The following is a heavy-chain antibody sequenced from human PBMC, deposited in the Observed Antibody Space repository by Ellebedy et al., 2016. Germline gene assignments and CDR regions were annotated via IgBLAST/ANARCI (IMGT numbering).Heavy chain of an antibody. CDR2: IYYSGTT. CDR3: ARLRRFGDFHDAFDM. V-gene: IGHV4-59*01. CDR1: GGSISPYY. D-gene: IGHD3-10*01. J-gene: IGHJ3*02. Sequence: SETLSLTCTVSGGSISPYYWSWIRQPPGKGLEWLGYIYYSGTTNYHPSLKRRVTISVDTSNNQFSLKLSSVTAADTAVYYCARLRRFGDFHDAFDMWGQGTMVTVSS.